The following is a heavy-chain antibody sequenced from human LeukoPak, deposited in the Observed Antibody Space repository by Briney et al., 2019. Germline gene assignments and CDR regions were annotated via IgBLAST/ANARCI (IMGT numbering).Heavy chain of an antibody. CDR1: GGSISSGGYY. Sequence: PSQTLSLTCTVSGGSISSGGYYWSWIRQPPGKGLEWIGYIYHSGSTYYNPSLKSRVTISVDTSKNQFSLKLSSVTAADTAVYYCALRSPSDLDYFDYWGQGTLVTVSS. CDR2: IYHSGST. V-gene: IGHV4-30-2*01. J-gene: IGHJ4*02. CDR3: ALRSPSDLDYFDY.